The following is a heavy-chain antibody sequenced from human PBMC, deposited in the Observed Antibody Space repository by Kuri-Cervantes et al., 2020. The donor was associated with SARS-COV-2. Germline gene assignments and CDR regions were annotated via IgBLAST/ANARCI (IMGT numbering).Heavy chain of an antibody. Sequence: SETLSLTCTVSGGSVSSGSYYWSWIRQPPGKGLEWIGYIYYSGSTNYNSSLKHRVTISVDTSKNQFSLKLSSVTAADTAGYYCARDSVVGGGWFDPWGQGTLVTVSS. CDR3: ARDSVVGGGWFDP. CDR1: GGSVSSGSYY. CDR2: IYYSGST. D-gene: IGHD3-22*01. J-gene: IGHJ5*02. V-gene: IGHV4-61*01.